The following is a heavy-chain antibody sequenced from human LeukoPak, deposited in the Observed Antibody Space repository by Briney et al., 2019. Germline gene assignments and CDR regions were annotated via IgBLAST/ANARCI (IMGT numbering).Heavy chain of an antibody. V-gene: IGHV3-53*01. Sequence: TGGSLRLSCAASGFTVSSNYMSWVRQAPGKGLEWVSVIYSGGSTYYADSVKGRFTISRDNSKNTLYLQMNSLRAEDTAVYYCARGPYYYDSSGLHYWGQGTLVTVSS. J-gene: IGHJ4*02. D-gene: IGHD3-22*01. CDR2: IYSGGST. CDR3: ARGPYYYDSSGLHY. CDR1: GFTVSSNY.